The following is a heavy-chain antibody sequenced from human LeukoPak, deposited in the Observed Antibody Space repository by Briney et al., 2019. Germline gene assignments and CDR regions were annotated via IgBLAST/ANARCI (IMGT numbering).Heavy chain of an antibody. Sequence: PGGSLRLSCAASGFTFDDYGMSWVRQAPGKGLEWVSGINWNGGSTGYADSVKGRFTISRDNAKNSLYLQMNSLRAEDTAVYYCAKDLMPGEYSSSWYADPNDAFDIWGQGTMVTVSS. J-gene: IGHJ3*02. CDR3: AKDLMPGEYSSSWYADPNDAFDI. CDR1: GFTFDDYG. V-gene: IGHV3-20*04. CDR2: INWNGGST. D-gene: IGHD6-13*01.